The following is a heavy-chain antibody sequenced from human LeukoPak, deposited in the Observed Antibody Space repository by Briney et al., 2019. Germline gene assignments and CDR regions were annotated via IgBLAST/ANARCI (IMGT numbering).Heavy chain of an antibody. Sequence: DPGGSLRLSCAASGFTFSTYAMSWVRQAPGKGLEWVSVITGGADTTSYADSVKGRFTISRDNGNNTLYLQMTSLRAEDTAVYFCAKGAYYYDSSAYRKGGGPSYFDYWGQGILVTVSS. J-gene: IGHJ4*02. D-gene: IGHD3-22*01. V-gene: IGHV3-23*01. CDR1: GFTFSTYA. CDR3: AKGAYYYDSSAYRKGGGPSYFDY. CDR2: ITGGADTT.